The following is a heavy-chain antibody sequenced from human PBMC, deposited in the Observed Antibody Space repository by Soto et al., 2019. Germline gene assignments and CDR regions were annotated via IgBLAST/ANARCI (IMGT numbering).Heavy chain of an antibody. CDR2: VNAGNGNT. CDR3: ARDVGYNWNLIDY. CDR1: GYTFTSYA. J-gene: IGHJ4*02. V-gene: IGHV1-3*01. Sequence: QVQLVQSGAEVKKPGASVKVSCTASGYTFTSYAIHWVRQAPGQRLEWMVWVNAGNGNTKYSQKLQGRVTITRDTSASTAYMELSSLRSEDTAVYYCARDVGYNWNLIDYWGQGTLVTVSS. D-gene: IGHD1-20*01.